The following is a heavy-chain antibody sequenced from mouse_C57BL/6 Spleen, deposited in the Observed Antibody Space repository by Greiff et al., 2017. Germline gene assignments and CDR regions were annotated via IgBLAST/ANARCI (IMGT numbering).Heavy chain of an antibody. CDR3: ARSLYYYGSSPHWYFDV. V-gene: IGHV1-64*01. CDR2: IHPNSGST. D-gene: IGHD1-1*01. Sequence: QVQLQQPGAELVKPGASVKLSCKASGYTFTSYWMHWVKQRPGQGLEWIGMIHPNSGSTNYNEKFKSKATLTVDKSSSTAYMQLSSLTSEDSAVYYCARSLYYYGSSPHWYFDVWGTGTTVTVSS. J-gene: IGHJ1*03. CDR1: GYTFTSYW.